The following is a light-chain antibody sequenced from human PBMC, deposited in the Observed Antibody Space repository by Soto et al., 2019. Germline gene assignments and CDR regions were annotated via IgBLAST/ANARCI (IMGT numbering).Light chain of an antibody. CDR1: QSISSW. J-gene: IGKJ1*01. V-gene: IGKV1-5*03. CDR2: KAS. CDR3: QQYNSYPT. Sequence: DIQMTQSPSTLSASVGDRVTITCRASQSISSWLAWYQQKPGKAPKLLIYKASSLESGVPSRFSGSGSGTEFTLTIRSLQPDDFATYYCQQYNSYPTFGKGPKVEIK.